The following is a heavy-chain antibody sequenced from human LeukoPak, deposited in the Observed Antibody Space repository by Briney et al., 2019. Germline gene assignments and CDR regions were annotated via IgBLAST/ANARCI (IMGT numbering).Heavy chain of an antibody. CDR3: AGGDYDILTEY. CDR1: GGSISSYY. Sequence: PSETLSLTCTVSGGSISSYYWSWIRQLPGKGLEWIGYIYYSGSTNYNPSLKSRVTISVDTSQNQFSRKLSSVTAADTAVYCCAGGDYDILTEYWGQGTLVSVSS. J-gene: IGHJ4*02. V-gene: IGHV4-59*01. CDR2: IYYSGST. D-gene: IGHD3-9*01.